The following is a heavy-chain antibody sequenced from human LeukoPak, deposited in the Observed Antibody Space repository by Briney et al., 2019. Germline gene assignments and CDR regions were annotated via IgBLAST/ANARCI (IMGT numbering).Heavy chain of an antibody. D-gene: IGHD6-19*01. Sequence: GESLKISCKGSGYSFPTYWIAWVRQMPGKGLEWMGIIYPDESNIRYSPSFQGQVTISADKSISTAYLQWSSLRASDTAMYYCARIAVAGIDSWGQGPLVTVSS. CDR1: GYSFPTYW. CDR2: IYPDESNI. J-gene: IGHJ4*02. V-gene: IGHV5-51*01. CDR3: ARIAVAGIDS.